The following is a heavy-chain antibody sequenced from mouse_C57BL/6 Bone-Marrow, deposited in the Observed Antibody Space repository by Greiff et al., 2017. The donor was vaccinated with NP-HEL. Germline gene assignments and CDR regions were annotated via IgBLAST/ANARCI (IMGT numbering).Heavy chain of an antibody. V-gene: IGHV1-4*01. D-gene: IGHD2-4*01. CDR1: GYTFTSYT. CDR3: APMRLRRRLYWYFDV. J-gene: IGHJ1*03. CDR2: INPSSGYT. Sequence: QVQLKESGAELARPGASVKMSCKASGYTFTSYTMHWVKQRPGQGLEWIGYINPSSGYTKYNQKFKDKATLTADKSSSTAYMQLSSLTSEDSAVYYCAPMRLRRRLYWYFDVWGTGTTVTVSS.